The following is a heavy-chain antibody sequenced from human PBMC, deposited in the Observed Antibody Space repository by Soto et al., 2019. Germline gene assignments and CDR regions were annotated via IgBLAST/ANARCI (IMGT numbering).Heavy chain of an antibody. V-gene: IGHV4-31*03. CDR1: GGSISSGVSY. CDR3: ARDPLSDILTGNDAFDI. J-gene: IGHJ3*02. Sequence: QVQLQESGPGLVKPSQTLSLTCTVSGGSISSGVSYWGGFRQHPGKGLEGFGYIYYSGSTYYNPSLKSRVTISVDTSKNQFSLKLSSVTAADTAVYYCARDPLSDILTGNDAFDIWGQGTMVTVSS. CDR2: IYYSGST. D-gene: IGHD3-9*01.